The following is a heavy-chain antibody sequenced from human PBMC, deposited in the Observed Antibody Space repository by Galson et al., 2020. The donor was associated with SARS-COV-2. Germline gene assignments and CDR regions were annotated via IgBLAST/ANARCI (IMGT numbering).Heavy chain of an antibody. CDR2: IYSGGST. Sequence: QLGESLKISCAASGFTVSSNYMSWVRQAPGKGLEWVSVIYSGGSTYYADSVKGRFTISRHNSKNTLYLQMNSLRAEDTAVYYCARSYGDYYMDVWGKGTTVTVSS. CDR3: ARSYGDYYMDV. J-gene: IGHJ6*03. D-gene: IGHD3-10*01. CDR1: GFTVSSNY. V-gene: IGHV3-53*04.